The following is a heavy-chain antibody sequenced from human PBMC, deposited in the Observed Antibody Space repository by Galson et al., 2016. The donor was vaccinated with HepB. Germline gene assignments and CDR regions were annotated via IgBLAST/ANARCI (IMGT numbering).Heavy chain of an antibody. CDR1: GGTFNNFA. CDR3: VTQITMTQGAIIYPKSIDY. CDR2: IIPLFATA. J-gene: IGHJ4*02. Sequence: SVKVSCKASGGTFNNFAITWVRQTPGQGLEWMGGIIPLFATANYAQRFQGRVTITADESTSTAYMELSSLRSEDTAVYYCVTQITMTQGAIIYPKSIDYWGQGTLVTVSS. D-gene: IGHD3-10*01. V-gene: IGHV1-69*13.